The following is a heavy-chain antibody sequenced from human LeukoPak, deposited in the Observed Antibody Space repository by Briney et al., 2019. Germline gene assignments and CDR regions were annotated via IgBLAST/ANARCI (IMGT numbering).Heavy chain of an antibody. D-gene: IGHD2-21*01. CDR1: GFPLSSYA. CDR2: TSSSDAGT. Sequence: GGSLRLSCAASGFPLSSYAMSWVRQAPGKGLEWVSATSSSDAGTYYADPVRGRFTISRDNSKNTLYLQMNSLRLEDAAVYFCARAPVTSCRGAYCYPFDYWGQGTQVTVSS. V-gene: IGHV3-23*01. CDR3: ARAPVTSCRGAYCYPFDY. J-gene: IGHJ4*02.